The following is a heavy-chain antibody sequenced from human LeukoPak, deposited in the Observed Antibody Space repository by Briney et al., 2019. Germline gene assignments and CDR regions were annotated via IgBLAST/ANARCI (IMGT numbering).Heavy chain of an antibody. Sequence: ASVEVSCKASGYTFSDYFMHWVRQAPGQGLEWMGWINPKTGGTTYAQKFQGRVTMTRDMSITTAYMDLSRLRSDDTAVYYCTRAYEYGWFDPWGQGTLVIVSS. CDR1: GYTFSDYF. V-gene: IGHV1-2*02. CDR2: INPKTGGT. J-gene: IGHJ5*02. D-gene: IGHD3-16*01. CDR3: TRAYEYGWFDP.